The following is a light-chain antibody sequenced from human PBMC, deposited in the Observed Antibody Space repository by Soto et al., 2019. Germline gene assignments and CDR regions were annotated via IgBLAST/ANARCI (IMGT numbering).Light chain of an antibody. Sequence: QSALTQPPSASGSPGQSVTVSCTGTSYDVGGRPWVSWYQHHPGKAPKLIIYEVNKRPSGVPDRFSGSKSGNTASLTISGLQAEDEADYYCTAYSGSVHVIFGGGTQLTVL. CDR1: SYDVGGRPW. V-gene: IGLV2-8*01. CDR2: EVN. CDR3: TAYSGSVHVI. J-gene: IGLJ2*01.